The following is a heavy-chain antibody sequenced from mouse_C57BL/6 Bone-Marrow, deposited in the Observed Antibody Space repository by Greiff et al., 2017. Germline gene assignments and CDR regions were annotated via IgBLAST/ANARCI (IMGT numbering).Heavy chain of an antibody. CDR2: IHPNSGST. V-gene: IGHV1-64*01. J-gene: IGHJ3*01. Sequence: LKQPGAELVKPGASVKLSCKASGYTFTSYWMHWVKQRPGQGLEWIGMIHPNSGSTNYNEKFKSKATLTVDKSSSTAYMQLSSLTSEDSAVYYCARGPLSWFAYWGQGTLVTVSA. CDR3: ARGPLSWFAY. CDR1: GYTFTSYW.